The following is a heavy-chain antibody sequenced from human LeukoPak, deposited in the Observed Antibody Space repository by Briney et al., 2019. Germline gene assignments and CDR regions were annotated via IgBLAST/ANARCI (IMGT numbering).Heavy chain of an antibody. CDR1: GFTFSSYA. CDR3: AKDRECGDYGGVYFDY. V-gene: IGHV3-23*01. CDR2: INGSGGST. D-gene: IGHD4/OR15-4a*01. Sequence: PGGSLRLSCAASGFTFSSYAMSWVRQAPGKGLEWVSAINGSGGSTYYADSVKGRFTISRDNSKNTLYLQMNSLRAEDTAVYYCAKDRECGDYGGVYFDYWGQGTLVTVSS. J-gene: IGHJ4*02.